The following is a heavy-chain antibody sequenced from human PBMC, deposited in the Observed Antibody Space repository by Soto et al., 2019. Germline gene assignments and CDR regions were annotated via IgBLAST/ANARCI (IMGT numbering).Heavy chain of an antibody. CDR3: AKAYVRGYCSGGSCYNFDY. Sequence: EAQLLESGGGLVQPGGSLRLSCAASGFTSSSYAMSWVRQAPGKGLEWVSGISGSGGSTYTADSVKGRFTISRDNSKNTLYLQMNSLRAEDTAVYYCAKAYVRGYCSGGSCYNFDYWGQGTLVTVSS. V-gene: IGHV3-23*01. CDR2: ISGSGGST. CDR1: GFTSSSYA. D-gene: IGHD2-15*01. J-gene: IGHJ4*02.